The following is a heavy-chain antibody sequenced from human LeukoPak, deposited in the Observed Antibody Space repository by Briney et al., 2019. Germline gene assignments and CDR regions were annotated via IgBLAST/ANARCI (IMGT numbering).Heavy chain of an antibody. CDR3: ASAAGYGLGYFQH. J-gene: IGHJ1*01. V-gene: IGHV4-4*02. CDR1: GGSISSSNW. D-gene: IGHD6-13*01. CDR2: IYHSGST. Sequence: PSGTLSLTCAVSGGSISSSNWWSWVRQPPGKGLEWIGEIYHSGSTNYNPSLKSRVTISVDKSKNQFSLKLSSVTAADTAVYYCASAAGYGLGYFQHWGQGTLVTVSS.